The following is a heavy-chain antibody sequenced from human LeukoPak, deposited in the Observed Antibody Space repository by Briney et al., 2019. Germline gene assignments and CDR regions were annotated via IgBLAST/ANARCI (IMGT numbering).Heavy chain of an antibody. J-gene: IGHJ5*02. CDR1: GYSFTNYY. Sequence: ASVKVSCKVSGYSFTNYYIHWVRQAPGQGLEWMGIINPSGGSTSYAQKFQGRVTMTRDMSTSTVYMELSSLRSEDTAVYYCARGRGQITMVRGVINWFDPWGQGTLVTVSS. CDR3: ARGRGQITMVRGVINWFDP. D-gene: IGHD3-10*01. V-gene: IGHV1-46*01. CDR2: INPSGGST.